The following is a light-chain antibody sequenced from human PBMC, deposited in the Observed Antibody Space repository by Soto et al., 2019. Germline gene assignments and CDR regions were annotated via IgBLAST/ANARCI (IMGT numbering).Light chain of an antibody. V-gene: IGLV1-40*01. CDR3: ATWDDDLYTPI. CDR2: GNN. CDR1: SSNIGAGYN. Sequence: QSVLTQAPSVSGAPGQRVTISCTGSSSNIGAGYNVHWYQQFPGAAPKLLIYGNNNRPSGVPDRFSAFASGTAASLAITGLRSDDEADYYCATWDDDLYTPIIGGGTKLTVL. J-gene: IGLJ2*01.